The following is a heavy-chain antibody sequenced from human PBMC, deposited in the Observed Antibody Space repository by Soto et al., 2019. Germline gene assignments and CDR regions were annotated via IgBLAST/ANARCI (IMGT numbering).Heavy chain of an antibody. V-gene: IGHV1-58*02. CDR1: GFTFTSSA. J-gene: IGHJ5*02. CDR3: AAVGGGTYYDYVWGSSEYNWFDP. Sequence: ASVKVSCKASGFTFTSSAMQWVRQARGQRLEWIGWIVVGSGNTNYAQKFQERVTITRDMSTSTAYMGLSSLRSEDTAVYYCAAVGGGTYYDYVWGSSEYNWFDPWGQGTLVTVSS. D-gene: IGHD3-16*01. CDR2: IVVGSGNT.